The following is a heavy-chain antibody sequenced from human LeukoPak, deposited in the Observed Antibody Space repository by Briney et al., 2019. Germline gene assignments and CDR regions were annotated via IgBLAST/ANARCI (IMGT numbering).Heavy chain of an antibody. CDR1: GFTVSNNY. J-gene: IGHJ4*02. V-gene: IGHV3-53*01. CDR3: AKDTYCSSTSCYTWGYDY. D-gene: IGHD2-2*02. Sequence: GGSLRLSCAASGFTVSNNYMSWVRQAPGKGLEWVSVIYTDGTTYYADSVKGRFTISRDNSKNTLYLQMNSLRAEDTAVYYCAKDTYCSSTSCYTWGYDYWGQGTLVTVSS. CDR2: IYTDGTT.